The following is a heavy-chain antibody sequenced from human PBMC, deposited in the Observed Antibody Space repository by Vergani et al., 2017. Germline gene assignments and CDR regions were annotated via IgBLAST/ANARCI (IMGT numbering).Heavy chain of an antibody. CDR1: GGTFSSYA. V-gene: IGHV1-69*06. D-gene: IGHD6-6*01. J-gene: IGHJ4*02. CDR2: IIPIFGTA. Sequence: QVQLVQSGAEVKKPGSSVKVSCKASGGTFSSYAISWVRQAPGQGLEWMGGIIPIFGTANYEQKFQGRVTSTADKSTSTAYMELSSLRSEDTAVYYCARDMYSSSSRIMAYFDYWGQGTLVTVSS. CDR3: ARDMYSSSSRIMAYFDY.